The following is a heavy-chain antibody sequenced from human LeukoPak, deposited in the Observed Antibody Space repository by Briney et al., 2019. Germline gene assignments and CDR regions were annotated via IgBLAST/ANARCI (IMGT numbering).Heavy chain of an antibody. V-gene: IGHV1-69*05. CDR3: ARDHESVPDWFDP. D-gene: IGHD3-10*01. Sequence: ASVKVSCKASGGTFSSYAISWVRQAPGQGLEWMGRIIPIFGTANYAQKFQGRVTITTDESTSTAYMELSSLRSEDTAVYYFARDHESVPDWFDPWGQGTLVTVSS. CDR1: GGTFSSYA. J-gene: IGHJ5*02. CDR2: IIPIFGTA.